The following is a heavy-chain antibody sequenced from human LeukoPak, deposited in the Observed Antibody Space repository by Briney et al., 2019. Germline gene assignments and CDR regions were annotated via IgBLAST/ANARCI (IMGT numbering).Heavy chain of an antibody. Sequence: SETLSLTCTVSGGSISSGDYYCSWIRQPPGKGLEWIGYIYYSGSTYYNPSLKSRVTISVDTSKNQFSLQLSSVTAADTAVYYCARGWQIFGVVIRQFDYWGQGTLVTVSS. CDR3: ARGWQIFGVVIRQFDY. CDR1: GGSISSGDYY. V-gene: IGHV4-30-4*08. CDR2: IYYSGST. J-gene: IGHJ4*02. D-gene: IGHD3-3*01.